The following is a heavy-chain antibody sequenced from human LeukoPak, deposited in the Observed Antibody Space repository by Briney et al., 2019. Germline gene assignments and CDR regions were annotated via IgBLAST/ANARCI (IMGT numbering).Heavy chain of an antibody. CDR2: IRYDGSNK. CDR3: ARARVSSYDYVWGSYRPLDY. CDR1: GFTFSSYG. V-gene: IGHV3-30*02. D-gene: IGHD3-16*02. J-gene: IGHJ4*02. Sequence: GGSLRLSCAASGFTFSSYGMHWVRQAPGKGLEWVAFIRYDGSNKYYADSVKGRFTISRDNSKNTLYLQMNSLRAEDTAVYYCARARVSSYDYVWGSYRPLDYWGQGTLVTVSS.